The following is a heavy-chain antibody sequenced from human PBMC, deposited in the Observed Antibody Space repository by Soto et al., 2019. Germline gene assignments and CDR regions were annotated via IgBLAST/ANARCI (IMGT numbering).Heavy chain of an antibody. CDR3: AKDRGARKLGAFDI. CDR2: ISYDGSNK. D-gene: IGHD7-27*01. CDR1: GFTFSSYG. J-gene: IGHJ3*02. Sequence: SLRLSCAASGFTFSSYGMHWVRQAPGKGLEWVAVISYDGSNKYYADSVKGRFTISRDNSKNTLYLQMNSLRAEDTAVYYCAKDRGARKLGAFDIWGRGTMVTVSS. V-gene: IGHV3-30*18.